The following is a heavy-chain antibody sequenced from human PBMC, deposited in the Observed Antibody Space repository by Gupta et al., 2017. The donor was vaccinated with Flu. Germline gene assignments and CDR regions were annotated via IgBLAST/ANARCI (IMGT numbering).Heavy chain of an antibody. J-gene: IGHJ5*02. CDR3: ARDHRGRGGSSNWFDP. Sequence: QVQLQESGPGLVKPSETLSITCTVSGGSISSYYWSWLRQPPGKGLGWIGYTNNSGSTNTNPSLKSRVTISVDTSKNQFSRKLSSVTAADTAVYYCARDHRGRGGSSNWFDPWGQGTLVTVSS. D-gene: IGHD1-26*01. CDR1: GGSISSYY. CDR2: TNNSGST. V-gene: IGHV4-59*01.